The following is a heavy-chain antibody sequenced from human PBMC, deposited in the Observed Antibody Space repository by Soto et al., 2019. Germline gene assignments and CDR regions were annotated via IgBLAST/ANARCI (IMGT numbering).Heavy chain of an antibody. CDR3: ARGQRFSDWFDP. CDR1: GGAISTYY. D-gene: IGHD3-3*01. J-gene: IGHJ5*02. V-gene: IGHV4-4*07. CDR2: IYSSGST. Sequence: QVHLQESGPGLVKPSETLSLTCTVSGGAISTYYWTWIRQPAGKGLEWIGRIYSSGSTKYNPSLHRRVTTSLDTSNNQFSLRLTSVTAADTAVYYCARGQRFSDWFDPWGQGTLVTVSS.